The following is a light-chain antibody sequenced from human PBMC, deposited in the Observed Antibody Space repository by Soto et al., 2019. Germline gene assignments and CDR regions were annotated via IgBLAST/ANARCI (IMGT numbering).Light chain of an antibody. V-gene: IGKV1-39*01. J-gene: IGKJ1*01. Sequence: DIQVTQSPSSLSASVGDRFTITCRASQSINTFLNWYQQRPGKAPNLLIYGASNLQSGVPSRFSGSGSGTDFTLTISSLQPEDFATYYCQQTYTSRPWTFGRGTKVDIK. CDR2: GAS. CDR1: QSINTF. CDR3: QQTYTSRPWT.